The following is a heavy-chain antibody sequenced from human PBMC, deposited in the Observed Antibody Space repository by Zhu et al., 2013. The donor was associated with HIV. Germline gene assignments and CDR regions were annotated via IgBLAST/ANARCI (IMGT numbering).Heavy chain of an antibody. V-gene: IGHV4-4*02. CDR2: IYYSGST. CDR1: GGSISSGTW. CDR3: ARDIHSGSYGPFDY. Sequence: VQLQESGPGLVKPSGTLSLTCAVSGGSISSGTWWSWVRQPPGKGLEWIGSIYYSGSTYYNPSLKSRVTISVDTSKNQFSLKLSSVTAADTAVYYCARDIHSGSYGPFDYWGQGTLVTVSS. D-gene: IGHD1-26*01. J-gene: IGHJ4*02.